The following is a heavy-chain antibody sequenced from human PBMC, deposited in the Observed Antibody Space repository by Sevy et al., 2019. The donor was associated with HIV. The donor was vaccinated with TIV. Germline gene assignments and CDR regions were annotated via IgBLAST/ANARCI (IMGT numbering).Heavy chain of an antibody. D-gene: IGHD5-12*01. J-gene: IGHJ6*02. CDR2: IKSEIDGGAI. CDR3: ITDPGYRGYDEEVINYYYYGMDV. V-gene: IGHV3-15*01. CDR1: GFSFSSAW. Sequence: GGSLRLSCAASGFSFSSAWMSWVSQAPGKGLESVGRIKSEIDGGAIDYAAPVKGRFSISREDSKNTVYLQMNSLKTEDTAFYYCITDPGYRGYDEEVINYYYYGMDVWGQGTTVTVSS.